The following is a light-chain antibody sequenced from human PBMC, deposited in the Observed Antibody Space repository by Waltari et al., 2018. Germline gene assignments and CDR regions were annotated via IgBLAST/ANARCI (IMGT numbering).Light chain of an antibody. J-gene: IGLJ3*02. CDR3: ASWDDKLNAWV. CDR1: SSTSGDTH. CDR2: TNN. Sequence: QSVVTQPPSASGTPGQRVTISCSGSSSTSGDTHVYWYQQVPGTAPKLLVHTNNERPSGVPARFTGSKSGTSASLAIYGLRSEDEADYYCASWDDKLNAWVIGGGTRLTVL. V-gene: IGLV1-47*01.